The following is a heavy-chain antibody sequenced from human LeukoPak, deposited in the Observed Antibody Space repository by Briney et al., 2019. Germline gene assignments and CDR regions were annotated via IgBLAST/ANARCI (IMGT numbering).Heavy chain of an antibody. D-gene: IGHD3-22*01. CDR3: ARDSRGYYFDY. CDR2: NNPSGGST. CDR1: GYTFTSYY. V-gene: IGHV1-46*01. Sequence: ASVKVSCKASGYTFTSYYMHWVRQAPGQGLEWMGINNPSGGSTSYAQKFQGRVTMTRDTSTSTVYMELSSLRSEDTAVYYCARDSRGYYFDYWGQGTLVTVSS. J-gene: IGHJ4*02.